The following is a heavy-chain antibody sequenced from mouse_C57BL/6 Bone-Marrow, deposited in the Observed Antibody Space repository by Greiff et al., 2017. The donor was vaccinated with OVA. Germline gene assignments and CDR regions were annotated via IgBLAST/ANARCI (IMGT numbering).Heavy chain of an antibody. Sequence: VKLMESGAELVRPGASVTLSCKASGYTFTDYEMHWVKQTPVHGLEWIGAIDPETGGTAYNQKFKGKAILTADKSSSTAYMELRSLTSEDSAVYYGTRSYRNYGDFDYWGQGTTLTVSS. CDR1: GYTFTDYE. D-gene: IGHD2-5*01. J-gene: IGHJ2*01. CDR3: TRSYRNYGDFDY. V-gene: IGHV1-15*01. CDR2: IDPETGGT.